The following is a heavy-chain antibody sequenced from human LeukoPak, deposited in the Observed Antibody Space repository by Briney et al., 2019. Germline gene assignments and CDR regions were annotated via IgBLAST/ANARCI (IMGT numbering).Heavy chain of an antibody. Sequence: ASVKVSCKASGYTFTGYYMHWVRQAPGQGLEWMGWINPNSGGTNYAQKFQGRVTMTRDTSISTAYMELSRLRSDDTAVYYCAIGTEFCSGGSCYLYMDVWGKGTTVTVSS. D-gene: IGHD2-15*01. V-gene: IGHV1-2*02. CDR2: INPNSGGT. J-gene: IGHJ6*03. CDR3: AIGTEFCSGGSCYLYMDV. CDR1: GYTFTGYY.